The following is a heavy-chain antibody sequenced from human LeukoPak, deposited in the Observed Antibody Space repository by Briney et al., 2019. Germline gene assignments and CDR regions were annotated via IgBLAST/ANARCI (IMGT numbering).Heavy chain of an antibody. J-gene: IGHJ4*02. Sequence: GGSLRLSCAASGFTFSSYGMSWVRQAPGKGLEWVSAISGSGDSTYYADSVKGRFTISRDNSKNTLYLQMNSLRAEDTAVYYCAKDGIVVVPAAISVWGQGTLVTVSS. V-gene: IGHV3-23*01. CDR3: AKDGIVVVPAAISV. CDR2: ISGSGDST. CDR1: GFTFSSYG. D-gene: IGHD2-2*02.